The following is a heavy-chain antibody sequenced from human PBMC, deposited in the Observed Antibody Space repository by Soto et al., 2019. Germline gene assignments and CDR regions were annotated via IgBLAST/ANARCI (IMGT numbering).Heavy chain of an antibody. Sequence: SVKVSCKASGGTFSSYSINWVRQAPGQGLEWMGGIIPIFGTANNAQKFQGRVTITADESATTVYMVLSSLRSEDTAVYYCARAPNILTVKYYFDYWGQGTLVTVSS. V-gene: IGHV1-69*13. J-gene: IGHJ4*02. CDR2: IIPIFGTA. D-gene: IGHD3-9*01. CDR3: ARAPNILTVKYYFDY. CDR1: GGTFSSYS.